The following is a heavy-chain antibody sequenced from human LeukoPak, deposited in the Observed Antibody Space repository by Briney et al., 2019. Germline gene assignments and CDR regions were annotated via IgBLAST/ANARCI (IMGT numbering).Heavy chain of an antibody. CDR3: ARQVLYYYDSSGRVNF. CDR1: GGSISSTRFY. Sequence: SETLSLTCTVSGGSISSTRFYWGWIRQPPGMGLEWIGSIFYSGNTYYNPSLESRVTISVDTSKNQFSLRLSSVTAADTAVYYCARQVLYYYDSSGRVNFWGQGTLVTVSS. J-gene: IGHJ4*02. V-gene: IGHV4-39*01. D-gene: IGHD3-22*01. CDR2: IFYSGNT.